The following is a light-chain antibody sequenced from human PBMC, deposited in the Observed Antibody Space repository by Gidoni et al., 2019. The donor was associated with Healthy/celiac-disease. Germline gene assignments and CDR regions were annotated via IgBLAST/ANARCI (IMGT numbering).Light chain of an antibody. Sequence: EIVLTQSPATLSLFPGERATLSCRASQSVSSYLAWYQQKPGQAPRLLIYDASNRATGIPARFSGSGYGTDFTLTISSLEPEDFAVYYCQQRSNWPLTFGGGTKVEIK. J-gene: IGKJ4*01. CDR3: QQRSNWPLT. V-gene: IGKV3-11*01. CDR2: DAS. CDR1: QSVSSY.